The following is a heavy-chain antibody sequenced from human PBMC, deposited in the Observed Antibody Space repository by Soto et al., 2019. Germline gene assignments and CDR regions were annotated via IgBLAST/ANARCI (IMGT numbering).Heavy chain of an antibody. J-gene: IGHJ3*01. V-gene: IGHV3-30*18. CDR3: AKQYTDLVIGAFDV. D-gene: IGHD2-2*01. Sequence: ESVGGVVPPGRSLRLSCAASGFMFSSYGIHWVRQAPGRGLEWVAVISYGGTYKYYADSVKGRFTLSRDNSENTVSLQMNSLRPEDTAVYYCAKQYTDLVIGAFDVWGPGAMVTVSS. CDR1: GFMFSSYG. CDR2: ISYGGTYK.